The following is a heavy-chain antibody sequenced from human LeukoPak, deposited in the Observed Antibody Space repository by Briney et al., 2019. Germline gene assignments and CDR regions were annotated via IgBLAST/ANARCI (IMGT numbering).Heavy chain of an antibody. V-gene: IGHV4-59*01. J-gene: IGHJ4*02. D-gene: IGHD5-12*01. CDR1: GGSISSYY. Sequence: SETLSLTCTVSGGSISSYYWSWIRQPPGKGLEWIGYIYYSGSTNYNPSLKSRVTISVDTSKNQLSLKLSSVTAADTAVYYCARTSGYSGYDMYYFDYWGQGTLVTVSS. CDR2: IYYSGST. CDR3: ARTSGYSGYDMYYFDY.